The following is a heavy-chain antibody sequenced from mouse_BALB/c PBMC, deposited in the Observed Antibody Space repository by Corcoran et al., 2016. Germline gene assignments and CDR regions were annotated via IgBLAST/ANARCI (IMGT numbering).Heavy chain of an antibody. J-gene: IGHJ2*01. Sequence: QIQLVQSGPELKKPGETVKISCKASGYTFTNYGMNWVKQAPGKGLKWMGWINTYTGEPTYADDFKGRFAFSLETSASTAYLQINKLKNEDTATYFCASNYYFDYWGQGTTLTVSS. D-gene: IGHD1-3*01. V-gene: IGHV9-3-1*01. CDR3: ASNYYFDY. CDR2: INTYTGEP. CDR1: GYTFTNYG.